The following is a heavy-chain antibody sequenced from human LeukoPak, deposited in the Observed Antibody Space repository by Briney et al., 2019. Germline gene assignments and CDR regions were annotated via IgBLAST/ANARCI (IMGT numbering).Heavy chain of an antibody. CDR3: ARRGLPNTYYYYGMDV. CDR1: GGSVNSGSYY. CDR2: IYYSGST. J-gene: IGHJ6*02. Sequence: PSETLSLTCTVSGGSVNSGSYYWNWIRQPPGKGLEWIGYIYYSGSTNYNPSLKSRVTISVDTSKNQFSLKLSSVTAADTAVYYCARRGLPNTYYYYGMDVWGQGTTVTVSS. V-gene: IGHV4-61*01. D-gene: IGHD2-8*01.